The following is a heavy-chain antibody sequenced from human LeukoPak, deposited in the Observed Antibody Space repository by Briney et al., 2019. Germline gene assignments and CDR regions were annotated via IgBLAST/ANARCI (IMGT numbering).Heavy chain of an antibody. D-gene: IGHD3-10*01. J-gene: IGHJ4*02. CDR3: VRDVGAVRGEVYFDY. CDR2: ISGSGGST. V-gene: IGHV3-23*01. Sequence: AGGSLRLSCAASGFTFSSYAMSWVRQAPGKGLEWVSAISGSGGSTYYADSVKHRFTISRDNTKNLLYLEMNSLRAEDTAMYFCVRDVGAVRGEVYFDYWGQGTLVTVSS. CDR1: GFTFSSYA.